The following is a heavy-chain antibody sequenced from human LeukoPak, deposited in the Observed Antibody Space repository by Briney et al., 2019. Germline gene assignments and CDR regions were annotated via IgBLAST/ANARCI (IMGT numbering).Heavy chain of an antibody. Sequence: PGGSLRLSCAASGFTFSDYYMSWTPQAPGKGLEWVSSISSSSSYIYYADSVKDRFTISRDNTKNSLYLQMNSLRAEDTAVYDCARDVGDCSSTSCHNWFDPWGQGTLVTVSS. D-gene: IGHD2-2*01. CDR3: ARDVGDCSSTSCHNWFDP. CDR1: GFTFSDYY. V-gene: IGHV3-11*06. CDR2: ISSSSSYI. J-gene: IGHJ5*02.